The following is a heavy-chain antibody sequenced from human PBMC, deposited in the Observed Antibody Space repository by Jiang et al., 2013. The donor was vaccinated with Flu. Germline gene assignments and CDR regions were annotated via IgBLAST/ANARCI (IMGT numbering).Heavy chain of an antibody. J-gene: IGHJ6*02. CDR1: GYSFTSYW. D-gene: IGHD1-26*01. Sequence: SGYSFTSYWISWVRQMPGKGLEWMGRIDPSDSYTNYSPSFQGHVTISADKSISTAYLQWSSLKASDTAVYYCAYSEKWELLGEAYYYGMDVWGQGTTVTVSS. CDR3: AYSEKWELLGEAYYYGMDV. CDR2: IDPSDSYT. V-gene: IGHV5-10-1*01.